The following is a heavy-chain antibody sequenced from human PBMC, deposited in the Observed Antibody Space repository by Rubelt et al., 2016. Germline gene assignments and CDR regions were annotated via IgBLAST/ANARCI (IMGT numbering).Heavy chain of an antibody. CDR2: IDWDDDK. CDR3: SRIRPSSCYYYDSSGYYLDF. V-gene: IGHV2-70*15. J-gene: IGHJ4*02. D-gene: IGHD3-22*01. CDR1: GFSLSTSGMC. Sequence: QVTLRESGPALVKPTQTLTLTCTFSGFSLSTSGMCVSWIRQPPGKALEWLARIDWDDDKYYSTSLKTRLTISKDTCKNQVVLTMTNMDPVDTATYYCSRIRPSSCYYYDSSGYYLDFWGQGTLVTVSS.